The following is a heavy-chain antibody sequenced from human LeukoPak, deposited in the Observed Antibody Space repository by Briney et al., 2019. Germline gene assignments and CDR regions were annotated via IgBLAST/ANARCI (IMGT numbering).Heavy chain of an antibody. CDR3: ARDTGGSGYSYGYFDY. V-gene: IGHV4-39*07. Sequence: SETLSLTCTVSGGSISSSSYYWGWIRHPPGKGLEWIGSIYYSGSTYYNPSLKSRVTISVDTSKNQFSLKLSSVTAADTAVYYCARDTGGSGYSYGYFDYWGQGTLVTVSS. D-gene: IGHD3-22*01. J-gene: IGHJ4*02. CDR1: GGSISSSSYY. CDR2: IYYSGST.